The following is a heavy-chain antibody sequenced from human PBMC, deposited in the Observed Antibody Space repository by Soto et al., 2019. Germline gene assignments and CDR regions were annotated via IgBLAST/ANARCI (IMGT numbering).Heavy chain of an antibody. J-gene: IGHJ5*02. V-gene: IGHV3-13*01. CDR1: GFTFSAYD. CDR2: IGTLHDT. D-gene: IGHD3-16*01. CDR3: SRHGSYWHGGGGWFDP. Sequence: EVQLVESGGGLVQPGGSLRLSCAASGFTFSAYDMHWVRQPTGKGLEWVSAIGTLHDTYYPDSVQGRFTISRENAKNSWYLKMNSLTTGDTAVYYCSRHGSYWHGGGGWFDPWGQGTLVTVSS.